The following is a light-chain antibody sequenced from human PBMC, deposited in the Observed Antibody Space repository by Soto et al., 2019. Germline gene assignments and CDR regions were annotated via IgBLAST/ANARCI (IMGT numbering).Light chain of an antibody. CDR3: NSYAGNHIDYV. Sequence: QSVLTQPPSASGSPGQSVTISCTGTSNDVGGYNFVSWYQQHPGKAPKLMIFEISKRPSGVPDRFSGSKSGSTASLTVSGLQAEDEADYYCNSYAGNHIDYVFGSGTKLTVL. J-gene: IGLJ1*01. CDR2: EIS. V-gene: IGLV2-8*01. CDR1: SNDVGGYNF.